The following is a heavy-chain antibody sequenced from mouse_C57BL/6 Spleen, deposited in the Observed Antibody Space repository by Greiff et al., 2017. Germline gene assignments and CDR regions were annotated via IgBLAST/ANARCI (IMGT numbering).Heavy chain of an antibody. CDR2: IYPGSGST. V-gene: IGHV1-55*01. CDR3: ARIYSNYGGAWFAY. Sequence: QVQLQQPGAELVKPGASVKMSCKASGYTFTSYWITWVKQRPGQGLEWIGDIYPGSGSTNYNEKFKSKATLTVDTSSSTAYMQLSSLTSEDSAVYYGARIYSNYGGAWFAYWGQGTLVTVSA. D-gene: IGHD2-5*01. CDR1: GYTFTSYW. J-gene: IGHJ3*01.